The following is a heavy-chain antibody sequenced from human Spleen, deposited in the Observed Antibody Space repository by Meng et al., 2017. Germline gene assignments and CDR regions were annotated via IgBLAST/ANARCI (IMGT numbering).Heavy chain of an antibody. CDR2: ISTSGSI. V-gene: IGHV4-4*07. J-gene: IGHJ4*02. CDR3: ASERTGNSWYPNYFEY. CDR1: GDSISHYY. Sequence: SETLSLTCAVSGDSISHYYWSWIRQAAGKGLQWIWRISTSGSISYNPSLKSRVTLSVDTSNNQVSLKLTSRTAAGTTVYFRASERTGNSWYPNYFEYWGQGTPVTVSS. D-gene: IGHD6-13*01.